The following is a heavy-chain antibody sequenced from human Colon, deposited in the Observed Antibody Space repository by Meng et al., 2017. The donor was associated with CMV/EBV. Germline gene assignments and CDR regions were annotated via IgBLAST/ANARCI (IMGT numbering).Heavy chain of an antibody. J-gene: IGHJ6*02. CDR3: ARADSLTTADYYYYGMDV. CDR1: GGSISSYY. V-gene: IGHV4-59*01. D-gene: IGHD4-11*01. CDR2: IYYSGST. Sequence: SPSLTGTVSGGSISSYYWSWIRQPPGKGLEWSGYIYYSGSTNYNPSLKSRVTISVDTSKNQFSLKLSSVTAADTAVYYCARADSLTTADYYYYGMDVWGQGTTVTVSS.